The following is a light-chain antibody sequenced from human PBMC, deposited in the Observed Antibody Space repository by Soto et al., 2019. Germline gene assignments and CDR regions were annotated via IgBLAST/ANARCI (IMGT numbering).Light chain of an antibody. J-gene: IGLJ2*01. V-gene: IGLV2-14*01. Sequence: QSVLTQPASVSGSPGQSITISCTGTSTEVGAYNYVSWYQKHPGKAPKLVIFDVTNHPSEVSDRFSGSKSGNTSSLTFSGLRFEDEADYYCSSYRGTSTPVFGGGTKVTVL. CDR2: DVT. CDR3: SSYRGTSTPV. CDR1: STEVGAYNY.